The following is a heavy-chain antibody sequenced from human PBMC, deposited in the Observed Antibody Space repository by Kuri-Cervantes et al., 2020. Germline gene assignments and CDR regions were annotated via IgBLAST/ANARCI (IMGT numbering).Heavy chain of an antibody. J-gene: IGHJ4*02. CDR1: GLTFSTYS. Sequence: GESLKISCAASGLTFSTYSMNWVRQAPGKGLEWVSSISSSSTYIYYADSVKGRFTISRDNAKHSLYLQMNSLKTEDTAVYYCTSRTYGDYFYWGQGTLVTVSS. D-gene: IGHD4-17*01. CDR2: ISSSSTYI. CDR3: TSRTYGDYFY. V-gene: IGHV3-21*04.